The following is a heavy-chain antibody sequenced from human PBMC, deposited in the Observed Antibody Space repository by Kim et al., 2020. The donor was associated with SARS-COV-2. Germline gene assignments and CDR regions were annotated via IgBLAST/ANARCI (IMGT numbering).Heavy chain of an antibody. Sequence: GGSLRLSCAASGFTFSSYWMHWVRQAPGKGLVLVSHINTDGSSTNYADSVKGRFTISRDNAKNTLYLQMNSLRAEDTAVYYCARSGGFIDYWGQGTLVTVSS. CDR2: INTDGSST. CDR3: ARSGGFIDY. J-gene: IGHJ4*02. CDR1: GFTFSSYW. D-gene: IGHD2-15*01. V-gene: IGHV3-74*01.